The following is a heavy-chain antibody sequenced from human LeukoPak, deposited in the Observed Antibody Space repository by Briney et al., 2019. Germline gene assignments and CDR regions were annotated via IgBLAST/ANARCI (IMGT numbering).Heavy chain of an antibody. D-gene: IGHD3-22*01. V-gene: IGHV1-69*04. CDR2: ITPLLGVR. CDR3: AKEPEEYYDGSGHSPDY. Sequence: SVKVSCKASGGTFTSYAFSWVRQAPGQGLEWMGRITPLLGVRNYAQKFQGRVTMTADKSTSTVFMELSSLKSADTAVYYCAKEPEEYYDGSGHSPDYWAQGTLVTVSS. CDR1: GGTFTSYA. J-gene: IGHJ4*02.